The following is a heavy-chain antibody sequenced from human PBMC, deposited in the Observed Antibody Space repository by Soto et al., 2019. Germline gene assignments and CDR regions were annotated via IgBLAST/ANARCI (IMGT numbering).Heavy chain of an antibody. V-gene: IGHV3-73*01. CDR2: IRSKANNYAT. CDR1: GFTFSGSS. CDR3: STTISTGGTRTC. D-gene: IGHD6-13*01. Sequence: PGGSLRLSCAASGFTFSGSSMHWVRQPSGKGLEWVGRIRSKANNYATAYAASVNGRFTISRDDSKNTAYLQMTSLKTDDTAVYYCSTTISTGGTRTCWGQGTLVTVS. J-gene: IGHJ4*02.